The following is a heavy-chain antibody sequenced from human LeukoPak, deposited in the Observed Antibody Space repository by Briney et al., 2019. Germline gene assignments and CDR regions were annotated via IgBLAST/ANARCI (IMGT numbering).Heavy chain of an antibody. V-gene: IGHV4-34*01. CDR1: GGSFSGYY. D-gene: IGHD1-26*01. CDR3: ARMFSGTYGGIDY. Sequence: SETLSLTCAVYGGSFSGYYWSWIRQPPGKGLEWIGEINHSGSTNYNPSLKSRVTISVDTSKNQFSLKLSSVTAADTAVYYCARMFSGTYGGIDYWGQGTLVTVSS. J-gene: IGHJ4*02. CDR2: INHSGST.